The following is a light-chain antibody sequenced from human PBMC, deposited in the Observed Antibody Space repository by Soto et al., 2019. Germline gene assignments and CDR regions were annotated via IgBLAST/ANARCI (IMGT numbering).Light chain of an antibody. Sequence: DIQMTQSPSSLSASVGDRVTITCRASQSISSYLNWYQQKPGKAPKLLIYAASSLQSGVPSRFSGSGSGTHFHLTISSLQPEDFATYYCQQSYSTPRTLGQGTKLEIK. J-gene: IGKJ2*02. V-gene: IGKV1-39*01. CDR2: AAS. CDR1: QSISSY. CDR3: QQSYSTPRT.